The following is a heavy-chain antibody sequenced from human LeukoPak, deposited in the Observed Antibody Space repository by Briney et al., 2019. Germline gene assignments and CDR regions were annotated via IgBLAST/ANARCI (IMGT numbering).Heavy chain of an antibody. CDR1: GYTFTSYD. Sequence: ASVKVSXKASGYTFTSYDINWVRQATGQGLEWMGWMNPNSGNTGYAQKFQGRVTMTRNTSISTAYMELSSLRSEDTAVYYCARRDGYSGYDYDAWGQGTLVTVSS. V-gene: IGHV1-8*01. J-gene: IGHJ5*02. D-gene: IGHD5-12*01. CDR3: ARRDGYSGYDYDA. CDR2: MNPNSGNT.